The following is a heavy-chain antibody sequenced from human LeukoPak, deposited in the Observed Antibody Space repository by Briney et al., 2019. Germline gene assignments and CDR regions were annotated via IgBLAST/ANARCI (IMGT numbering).Heavy chain of an antibody. CDR2: IYHSGST. CDR3: ARSTGFGIVGARPRAFDV. Sequence: PSETLSLTCAVSGGSISSGGYSWSWIRQPPGKGLEWIGYIYHSGSTYYNPSLKSRDTISVDRSKNQFSLKLSSVTAADTAVYYCARSTGFGIVGARPRAFDVWGQGTLVTVSS. CDR1: GGSISSGGYS. V-gene: IGHV4-30-2*01. D-gene: IGHD1-26*01. J-gene: IGHJ3*01.